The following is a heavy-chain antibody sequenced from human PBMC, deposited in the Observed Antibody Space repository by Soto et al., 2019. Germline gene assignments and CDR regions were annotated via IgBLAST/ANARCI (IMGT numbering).Heavy chain of an antibody. V-gene: IGHV4-30-4*02. CDR3: ARDSRLGFPDY. CDR1: GGSISSGDYY. J-gene: IGHJ4*02. CDR2: IYYSGST. D-gene: IGHD3-16*01. Sequence: KPSETLSLTCTVSGGSISSGDYYWSWIRQPPGKGLEWIGYIYYSGSTYYNPSLKSRVTISVDTSKNQFSLKLNSVTAADTAVYYCARDSRLGFPDYWGQGTLVTVSS.